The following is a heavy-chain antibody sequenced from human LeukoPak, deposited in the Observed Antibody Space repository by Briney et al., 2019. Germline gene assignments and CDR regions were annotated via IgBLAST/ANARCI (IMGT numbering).Heavy chain of an antibody. Sequence: SETLSLTCTVSGGSISSSSYYWGWIRQPPGKGLEWIGSIYYSGSTYYNPSLKSRVTISVDTSKNQFSLKLSSVTAADTAVYYCARNGELKVHFDYWGQGTLVTVSS. CDR1: GGSISSSSYY. J-gene: IGHJ4*02. V-gene: IGHV4-39*07. CDR3: ARNGELKVHFDY. CDR2: IYYSGST. D-gene: IGHD3-10*01.